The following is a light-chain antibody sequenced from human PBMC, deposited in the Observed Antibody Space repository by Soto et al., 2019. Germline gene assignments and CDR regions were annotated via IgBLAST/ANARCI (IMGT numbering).Light chain of an antibody. CDR2: AAS. Sequence: DIQLTRSPSFLSASVGDRVTITCRASQGISSYLAWYQQKPGKAPKLLIYAASTLQSGVPSRFSGSGSGTEVTLTISSLQPEDFATYYCQQLNSYPFLTFGGGTKVEIK. CDR1: QGISSY. J-gene: IGKJ4*01. V-gene: IGKV1-9*01. CDR3: QQLNSYPFLT.